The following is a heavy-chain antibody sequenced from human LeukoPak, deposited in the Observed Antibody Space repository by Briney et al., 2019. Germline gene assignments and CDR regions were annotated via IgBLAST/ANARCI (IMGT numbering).Heavy chain of an antibody. D-gene: IGHD5-18*01. CDR3: ARGQGDSYGSYYYYYYGMDV. Sequence: SETLSLTCAVYGGSFSGYYWSWIRQPRGKGLEWIGAINHSGSTNYNPSLKSRVTISVDTSKNQFSLKLSSVTAADTAVYYCARGQGDSYGSYYYYYYGMDVWGQGTTVTVSS. CDR1: GGSFSGYY. J-gene: IGHJ6*02. V-gene: IGHV4-34*01. CDR2: INHSGST.